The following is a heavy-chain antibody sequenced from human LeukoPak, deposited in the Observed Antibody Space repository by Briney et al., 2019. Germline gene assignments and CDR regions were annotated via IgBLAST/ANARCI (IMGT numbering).Heavy chain of an antibody. CDR1: GFTFSSYS. CDR2: ISSSSSYI. J-gene: IGHJ5*02. D-gene: IGHD6-13*01. Sequence: GGSLRLSCAASGFTFSSYSMNWVRQAPGKGLEWVSSISSSSSYIYYADSVKGRFTISRDNAKNSLYLQMNSLRAEDTAVYYCARDRHSSSWYSNNWFDPWGQGTLVTVSS. V-gene: IGHV3-21*01. CDR3: ARDRHSSSWYSNNWFDP.